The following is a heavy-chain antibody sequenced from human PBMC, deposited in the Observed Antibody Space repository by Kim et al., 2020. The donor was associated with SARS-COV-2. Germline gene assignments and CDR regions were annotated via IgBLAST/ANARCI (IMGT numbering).Heavy chain of an antibody. CDR3: ALVATIEIDAFDI. J-gene: IGHJ3*02. CDR1: GYTFTSYY. D-gene: IGHD5-12*01. V-gene: IGHV1-46*01. Sequence: ASVKVSCKASGYTFTSYYMHWVRQAPGQGLEWMGIINPSGGSTSYAQKFQGRVTMTRDTSTSTVYMELSSLRSEDTAVYYCALVATIEIDAFDIWGQGTMVTVSS. CDR2: INPSGGST.